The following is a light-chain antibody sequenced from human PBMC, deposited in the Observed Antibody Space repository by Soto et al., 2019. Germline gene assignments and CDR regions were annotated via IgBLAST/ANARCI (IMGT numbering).Light chain of an antibody. CDR3: QQYGKSPWT. CDR1: QSFGSY. Sequence: EVVLTQSPGTLSLSPGERATLQCRASQSFGSYLAWFQQKPGQAPRLLTVGASGSATGIPDRFSGSGSGTDFTLTISRLEPEDFVVYYCQQYGKSPWTFGQGTTVESK. V-gene: IGKV3-20*01. CDR2: GAS. J-gene: IGKJ1*01.